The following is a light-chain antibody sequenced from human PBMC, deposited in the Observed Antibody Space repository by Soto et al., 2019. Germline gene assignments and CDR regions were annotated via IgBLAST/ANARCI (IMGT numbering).Light chain of an antibody. Sequence: EIVLTQSPGTLSLSPGERATLSCRASQSVGTFLAWYQQKPGQAPRLLIYDGSNRATGIPARFSGSGSGTDFTLTISSLEPEDFAVYYCQQRSNWPPTFGGGTKVDIK. CDR1: QSVGTF. V-gene: IGKV3-11*01. CDR2: DGS. J-gene: IGKJ4*01. CDR3: QQRSNWPPT.